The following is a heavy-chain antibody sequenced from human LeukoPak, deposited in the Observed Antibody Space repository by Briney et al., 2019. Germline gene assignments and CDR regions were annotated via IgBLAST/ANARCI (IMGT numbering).Heavy chain of an antibody. V-gene: IGHV3-30-3*01. CDR2: VSYDGSNK. D-gene: IGHD2-2*01. Sequence: PGRSLRLSCAASGFTFSSYAMHWVRQAPGKGLEWVAVVSYDGSNKYHADSVKGRFTISRDNSKNTLYLRLNSLRAEDTAVYYCARDEDCSSTSCYSNWFDPWGQGTLVTVSS. J-gene: IGHJ5*02. CDR3: ARDEDCSSTSCYSNWFDP. CDR1: GFTFSSYA.